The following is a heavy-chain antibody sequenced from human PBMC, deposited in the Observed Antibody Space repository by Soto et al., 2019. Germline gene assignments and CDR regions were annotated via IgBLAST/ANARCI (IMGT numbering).Heavy chain of an antibody. CDR2: INHSGST. J-gene: IGHJ6*02. CDR1: GGSFSGYY. V-gene: IGHV4-34*01. D-gene: IGHD4-4*01. Sequence: PSETLSLTCAVYGGSFSGYYWSWIRQPPGKGLEWIGEINHSGSTNYNPSLKSRVTISVDTSKNQFSLKLSSVTAADTAVYYCESRLHSSNYGMDVWCQGTTVTVSS. CDR3: ESRLHSSNYGMDV.